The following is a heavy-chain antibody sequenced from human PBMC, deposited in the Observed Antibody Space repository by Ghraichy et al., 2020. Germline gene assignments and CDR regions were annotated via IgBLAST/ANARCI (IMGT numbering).Heavy chain of an antibody. CDR1: GGTFSSYG. V-gene: IGHV1-69*13. Sequence: SVKVSCKASGGTFSSYGFSWVRQAPGQGLEWMGGIIPMFGTANYAQKFQGRVTITADESTSTAYMELSSLRSEDTAVYYCAKESRIISSLVCFDPWGPGTLVTVSS. CDR2: IIPMFGTA. D-gene: IGHD3-16*01. J-gene: IGHJ5*02. CDR3: AKESRIISSLVCFDP.